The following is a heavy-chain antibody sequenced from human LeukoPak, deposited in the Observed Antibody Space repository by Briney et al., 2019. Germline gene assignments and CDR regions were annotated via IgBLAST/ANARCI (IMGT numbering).Heavy chain of an antibody. Sequence: SETLSLTCAVYGGSFSGYYWSWIRQPPGKGLEWIGEINHSGSTNYNPSLKSRVTISVDTSKNQFSLKLSSVTAADTAVYCCARIQLGYCSSTSCYNLPGVRFDPWGQGTLVTVSS. CDR1: GGSFSGYY. D-gene: IGHD2-2*02. J-gene: IGHJ5*02. CDR3: ARIQLGYCSSTSCYNLPGVRFDP. V-gene: IGHV4-34*01. CDR2: INHSGST.